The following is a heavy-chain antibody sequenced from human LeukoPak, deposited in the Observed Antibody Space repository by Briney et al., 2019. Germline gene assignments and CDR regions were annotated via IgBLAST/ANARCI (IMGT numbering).Heavy chain of an antibody. J-gene: IGHJ4*02. CDR2: ISSSSSYI. Sequence: GGSLRLSCAASGFTFSSYSMNWVRQAPGKGLEWVSSISSSSSYIYYADSVKGRFTISRDNAKNSLYLQMNSLRAEDTALYYCARYNTLVVTASLDYWGQGTLVTVSS. CDR3: ARYNTLVVTASLDY. CDR1: GFTFSSYS. V-gene: IGHV3-21*04. D-gene: IGHD2-21*02.